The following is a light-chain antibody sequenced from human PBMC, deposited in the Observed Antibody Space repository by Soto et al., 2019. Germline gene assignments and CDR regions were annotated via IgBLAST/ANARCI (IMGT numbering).Light chain of an antibody. CDR3: QQRSNWPRT. Sequence: EIVLTQSPATLSLSPGEKATLSCSASQNVNNYLAWYQQKPGQAPRLVIYDASNRAPGIPARFSGSWSGTDFTLTISSLEPEDFAVYYCQQRSNWPRTFGQGTKLEIK. J-gene: IGKJ2*01. CDR2: DAS. V-gene: IGKV3-11*01. CDR1: QNVNNY.